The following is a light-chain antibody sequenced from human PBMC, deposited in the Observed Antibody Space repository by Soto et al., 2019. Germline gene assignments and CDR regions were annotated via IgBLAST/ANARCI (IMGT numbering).Light chain of an antibody. Sequence: QSALTQPRSVSGSPGQSVTISCTGTISDVGGYNYVSWYQQHPGKAPKLMIYAVNERPSGVPDRFSGSKSGNTASLTISGLQAEDEADYHCCSYAGSKTWVFAGGTKLTVL. J-gene: IGLJ3*02. CDR2: AVN. V-gene: IGLV2-11*01. CDR3: CSYAGSKTWV. CDR1: ISDVGGYNY.